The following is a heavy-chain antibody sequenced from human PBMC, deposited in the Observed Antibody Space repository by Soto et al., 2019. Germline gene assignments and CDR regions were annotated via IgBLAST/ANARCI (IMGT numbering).Heavy chain of an antibody. J-gene: IGHJ6*02. CDR1: GFTFSSYG. V-gene: IGHV3-30*03. D-gene: IGHD5-18*01. Sequence: WGALRLSCAASGFTFSSYGMHWVRQAPGKGLEWVAVISYDGSNKYYADSVKGRFTISRDNSKNTLYLQMNSMRAEDTAVYYCATSTGFYSSDLYYDDNGIDVGGQRTMVTVPS. CDR3: ATSTGFYSSDLYYDDNGIDV. CDR2: ISYDGSNK.